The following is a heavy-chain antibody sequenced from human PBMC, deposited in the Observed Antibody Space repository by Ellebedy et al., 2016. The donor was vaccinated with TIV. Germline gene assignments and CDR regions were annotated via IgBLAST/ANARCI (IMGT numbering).Heavy chain of an antibody. CDR1: GGSISSGGYY. D-gene: IGHD3-9*01. CDR3: ARGYDILTGYKNYYYYYGMDV. Sequence: MPSETLSLTCTVSGGSISSGGYYWSWIRQHPGKGLEWIGYIYYSGSTYYNPSLKSRVTISVDTSKNQFSLKLSSVTAADTAVYYCARGYDILTGYKNYYYYYGMDVWGQGTTVTVSS. J-gene: IGHJ6*02. V-gene: IGHV4-31*03. CDR2: IYYSGST.